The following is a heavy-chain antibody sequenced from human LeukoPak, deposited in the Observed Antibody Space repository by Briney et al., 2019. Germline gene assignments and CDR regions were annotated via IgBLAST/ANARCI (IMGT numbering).Heavy chain of an antibody. CDR1: GGSISSYY. V-gene: IGHV4-4*07. Sequence: SETLSLTCTVSGGSISSYYWSWIRQPAGKGLEWIGRIYTSGSTNYNPSLKSRVTMSVDTSKNQFSLKLSSVTAADTAVYYCARGGRWELLPKAWFDPWGQGTLVTVSS. CDR3: ARGGRWELLPKAWFDP. D-gene: IGHD1-26*01. J-gene: IGHJ5*02. CDR2: IYTSGST.